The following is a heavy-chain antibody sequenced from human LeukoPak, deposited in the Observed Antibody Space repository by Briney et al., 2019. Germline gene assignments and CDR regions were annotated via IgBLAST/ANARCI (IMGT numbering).Heavy chain of an antibody. CDR1: GGSISSYS. D-gene: IGHD3-16*01. V-gene: IGHV4-4*07. Sequence: PSETLSLTCSVSGGSISSYSWGWIRQPAGKGLDWIGRIFSSGSSKYNPSLKSRVIMSVDTSKNQFSLKLTSVTAADTAVYYCAREGGGFDYWGQGTLVTVSS. CDR2: IFSSGSS. J-gene: IGHJ4*02. CDR3: AREGGGFDY.